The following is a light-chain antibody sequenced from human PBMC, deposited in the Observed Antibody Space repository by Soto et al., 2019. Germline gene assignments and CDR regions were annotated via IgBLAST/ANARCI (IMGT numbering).Light chain of an antibody. CDR3: QQRSNWLPIT. CDR2: GAS. V-gene: IGKV3D-20*02. CDR1: QSVSNNY. J-gene: IGKJ5*01. Sequence: EIVLTQSPGTLSLSPGERATLSCRASQSVSNNYLAWYQQKPGQAPRLLIYGASTRATGIPARFSGSGSGTDFTLTISSLEPEDFAVYYCQQRSNWLPITFGQGTRLEIK.